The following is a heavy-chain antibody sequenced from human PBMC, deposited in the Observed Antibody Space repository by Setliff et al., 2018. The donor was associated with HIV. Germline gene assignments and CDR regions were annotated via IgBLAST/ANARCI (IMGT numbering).Heavy chain of an antibody. D-gene: IGHD4-17*01. V-gene: IGHV4-61*09. CDR2: IYTSGST. CDR3: ARSPRLRGGHNWFDP. Sequence: PSETLSLTCTVSGGSISSGSYYWSWIRQPAGKGLEWIGHIYTSGSTNYNPSLKSRVTISEDTSKHQFSLKLTSVTAADTAVYYCARSPRLRGGHNWFDPWGQGTLVTV. J-gene: IGHJ5*02. CDR1: GGSISSGSYY.